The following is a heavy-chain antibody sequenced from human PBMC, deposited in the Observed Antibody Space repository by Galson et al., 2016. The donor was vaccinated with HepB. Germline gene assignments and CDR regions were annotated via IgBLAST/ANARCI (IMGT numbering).Heavy chain of an antibody. J-gene: IGHJ4*02. D-gene: IGHD6-6*01. CDR2: VNPNGSP. CDR1: GYTFIDYY. CDR3: ARDPGGQLARGFFDF. V-gene: IGHV1-46*01. Sequence: SVKVSCKASGYTFIDYYIHWGRQAPGQGLEWMGVVNPNGSPTYARDFQGRVTMTSDSSTATVYVELSSLTYEDTAVYYCARDPGGQLARGFFDFWGQGTLVTVSS.